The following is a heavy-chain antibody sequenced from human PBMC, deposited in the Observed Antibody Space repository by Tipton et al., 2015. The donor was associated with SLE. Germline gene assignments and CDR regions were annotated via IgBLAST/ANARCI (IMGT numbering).Heavy chain of an antibody. V-gene: IGHV4-59*01. D-gene: IGHD3-10*01. CDR1: GGSISSCY. CDR3: ARDRAGPGGAFDI. CDR2: IYYSGST. Sequence: TLSLTCTVSGGSISSCYWSWIRQPPGKGLEWIGYIYYSGSTNYNPSLKSRVTISVDTSKNQFSLKLSPVTAADTAVYYCARDRAGPGGAFDIWGQGTMVTVSS. J-gene: IGHJ3*02.